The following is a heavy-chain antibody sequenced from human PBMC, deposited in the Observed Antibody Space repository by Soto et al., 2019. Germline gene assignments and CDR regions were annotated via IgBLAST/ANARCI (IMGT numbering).Heavy chain of an antibody. D-gene: IGHD3-3*01. J-gene: IGHJ6*02. Sequence: QVQLVQSGAEVKKPGASVKVSCRASGYTFTGYYMHWVRQAPGQGLEWMGWINPNSGGTNYAQKFQGWVTMTRDTSISTAYMELSRLRSDDTAVYYCARDIEWLFSPYSTPVYGMDVWGQGTTVTVSS. CDR3: ARDIEWLFSPYSTPVYGMDV. V-gene: IGHV1-2*04. CDR1: GYTFTGYY. CDR2: INPNSGGT.